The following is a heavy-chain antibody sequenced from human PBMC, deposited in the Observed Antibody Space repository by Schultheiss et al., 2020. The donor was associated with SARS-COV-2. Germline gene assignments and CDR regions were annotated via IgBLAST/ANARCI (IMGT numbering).Heavy chain of an antibody. D-gene: IGHD2-21*02. Sequence: SETLSLTCTVSGGSITSGAYYWSWIRQHPGKGLEYIGHIYNSGSPAYNPSLKSRVTISVDTSKNQFSLKLRSVTAADTAVYYCARESYDPYCGGDCFIAFDYWGQGTLVTVSS. J-gene: IGHJ4*02. V-gene: IGHV4-31*03. CDR2: IYNSGSP. CDR3: ARESYDPYCGGDCFIAFDY. CDR1: GGSITSGAYY.